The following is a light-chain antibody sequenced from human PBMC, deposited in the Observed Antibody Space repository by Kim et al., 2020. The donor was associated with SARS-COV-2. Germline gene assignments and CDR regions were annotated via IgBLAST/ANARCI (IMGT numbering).Light chain of an antibody. CDR1: SSNIGASYD. V-gene: IGLV1-40*03. CDR3: QSYDNGLSSWV. CDR2: TNT. Sequence: RVAISCTGGSSNIGASYDVHWFQQLPGSPPKPLIFTNTNRPSGVPDRFSGSRSGASASLAIAGLQAEDEADYYCQSYDNGLSSWVFGGGTKVTAL. J-gene: IGLJ3*02.